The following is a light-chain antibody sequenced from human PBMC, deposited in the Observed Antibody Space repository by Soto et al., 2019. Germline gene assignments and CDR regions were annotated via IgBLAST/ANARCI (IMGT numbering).Light chain of an antibody. CDR2: GNT. CDR1: SSNIGSTYD. V-gene: IGLV1-40*01. J-gene: IGLJ1*01. Sequence: QSVLTQPPSVSGAPGQRVTISCTGSSSNIGSTYDVQWYQQLPGTAPKLLIHGNTNRPSGVPDRFSGSKSGTSASLAINGLQADDEADYYCQSYDDSLSVHYVFGTGTKLTVL. CDR3: QSYDDSLSVHYV.